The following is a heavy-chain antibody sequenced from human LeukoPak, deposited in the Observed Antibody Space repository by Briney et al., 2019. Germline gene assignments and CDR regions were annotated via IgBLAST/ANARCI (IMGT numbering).Heavy chain of an antibody. V-gene: IGHV1-8*01. CDR2: MNPKSGNT. J-gene: IGHJ4*02. Sequence: ASVKVSCKASGYSFMDYDISWVRQATGQGLEWMGWMNPKSGNTGYAGKFQGRVAMTRDTSVGTAYMELSSLRSEDTAVYYCARNSGLADCWGQGTLVTVSS. CDR1: GYSFMDYD. CDR3: ARNSGLADC. D-gene: IGHD5-12*01.